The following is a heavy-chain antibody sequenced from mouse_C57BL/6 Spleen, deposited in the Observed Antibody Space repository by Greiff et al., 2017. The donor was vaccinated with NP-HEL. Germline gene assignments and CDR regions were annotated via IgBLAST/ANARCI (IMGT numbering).Heavy chain of an antibody. CDR3: ARDGYYDYDGRGYFDY. D-gene: IGHD2-4*01. V-gene: IGHV2-2*01. CDR2: IWSGGST. Sequence: VQLKESGPGLVQPSQSLSITCTVSGFSLTSYGVHWVRQSPGKGLEWLGVIWSGGSTDYNAAFISRLSISKDNSKSQVFFKMNSLQADDTAIYYCARDGYYDYDGRGYFDYWGQGTTLTVSS. J-gene: IGHJ2*01. CDR1: GFSLTSYG.